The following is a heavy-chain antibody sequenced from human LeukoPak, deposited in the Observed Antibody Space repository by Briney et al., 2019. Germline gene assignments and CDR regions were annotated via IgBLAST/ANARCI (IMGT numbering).Heavy chain of an antibody. CDR3: ARHAYYYGSGSFGMDV. J-gene: IGHJ6*02. V-gene: IGHV1-2*02. Sequence: ASVKVSCKASGYTFTGYYMHWVRRAPGQGLEWMGWINPNSGGTNYAQEFQGRVTMTRDTSISTAYMELSRLRSDDTAVYYCARHAYYYGSGSFGMDVWGQGTTVTVSS. D-gene: IGHD3-10*01. CDR1: GYTFTGYY. CDR2: INPNSGGT.